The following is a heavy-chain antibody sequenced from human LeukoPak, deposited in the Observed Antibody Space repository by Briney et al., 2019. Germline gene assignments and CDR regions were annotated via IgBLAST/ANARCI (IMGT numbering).Heavy chain of an antibody. D-gene: IGHD3-10*01. J-gene: IGHJ5*02. Sequence: KASETLSLTCAVSGGSISSSNWWSWVCQPPGKGLEWIGEIYHSGSTNYNPSLKSRVTISVDKSKNQFSLKLSSVTAADTAVYYCARGLAVVRDWSDPWGQGTLVTVSS. CDR2: IYHSGST. CDR1: GGSISSSNW. CDR3: ARGLAVVRDWSDP. V-gene: IGHV4-4*02.